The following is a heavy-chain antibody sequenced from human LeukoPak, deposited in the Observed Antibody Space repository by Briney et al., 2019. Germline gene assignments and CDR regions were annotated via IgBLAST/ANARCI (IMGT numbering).Heavy chain of an antibody. Sequence: PSETLSLTCTVSGGSISSYYWSWIRQPAGKGLEWIGRIYTSGSTNYNPSLKSRVTISVDTSKNQFSLKLSSVTAADTAVYYCARGSYGSGSYLFDYWGQGTLVTVSS. CDR1: GGSISSYY. D-gene: IGHD3-10*01. J-gene: IGHJ4*02. CDR3: ARGSYGSGSYLFDY. V-gene: IGHV4-4*07. CDR2: IYTSGST.